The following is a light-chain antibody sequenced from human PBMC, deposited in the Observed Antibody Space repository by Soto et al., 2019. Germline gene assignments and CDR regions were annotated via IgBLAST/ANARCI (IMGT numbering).Light chain of an antibody. Sequence: EIVLTQSPGTLSLSPGERATLSCRASQSVSSSYLAWYQQKPGQAPGLLIYGASSRATGIPDRFSGSGSGTDFTLTISRLEPEDFAVYYCQHYGYSLWTFGQGTKVEIK. CDR1: QSVSSSY. CDR3: QHYGYSLWT. V-gene: IGKV3-20*01. CDR2: GAS. J-gene: IGKJ1*01.